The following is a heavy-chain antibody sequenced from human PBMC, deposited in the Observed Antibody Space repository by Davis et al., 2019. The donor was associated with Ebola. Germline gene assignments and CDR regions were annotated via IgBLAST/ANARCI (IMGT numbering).Heavy chain of an antibody. CDR3: AKDGTMIVVEGLDY. CDR1: GFTFSNYW. CDR2: INSDGSST. J-gene: IGHJ4*02. D-gene: IGHD3-22*01. Sequence: PGGSLRLSCAASGFTFSNYWMHWVRQAPGKGLVWVSRINSDGSSTTYADSVKGRFTISRDNAKNTLYLQMNSLRGEDTAVYYCAKDGTMIVVEGLDYWGQGTLVTVSS. V-gene: IGHV3-74*01.